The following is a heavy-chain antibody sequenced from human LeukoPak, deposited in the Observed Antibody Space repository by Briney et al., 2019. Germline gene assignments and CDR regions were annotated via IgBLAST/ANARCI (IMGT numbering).Heavy chain of an antibody. Sequence: GGSLRLSCVASGFTFGDYNMNWVRQAPGKGLEWVSSISSRSDDIYYADSVKGRFTISRHNTKNSLFLQMNSLRAEDTAVYYCAGEGRSISVWCSGGSCYDFDYWGQGTPVTVSS. V-gene: IGHV3-21*01. CDR3: AGEGRSISVWCSGGSCYDFDY. D-gene: IGHD2-15*01. J-gene: IGHJ4*02. CDR1: GFTFGDYN. CDR2: ISSRSDDI.